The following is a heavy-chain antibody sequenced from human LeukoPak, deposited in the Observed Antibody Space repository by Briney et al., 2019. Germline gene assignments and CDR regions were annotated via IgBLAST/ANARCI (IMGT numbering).Heavy chain of an antibody. Sequence: SETLSLTCAVSGGSVSGYYWSWVRQSPGKGLEWIGYIYHSGSTYYNPSLKSRVTISVDRSKNQFSLKLSSVTAADTAVYYCARGCSSTSCYKGRDYWGQGTLVTVSS. J-gene: IGHJ4*02. V-gene: IGHV4-30-2*06. CDR1: GGSVSGYY. CDR2: IYHSGST. D-gene: IGHD2-2*02. CDR3: ARGCSSTSCYKGRDY.